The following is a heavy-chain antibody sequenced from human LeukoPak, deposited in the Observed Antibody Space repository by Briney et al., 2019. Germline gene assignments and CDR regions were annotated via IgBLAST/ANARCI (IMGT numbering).Heavy chain of an antibody. Sequence: GGSPRLSCAASGFTFSSYWMSWVRQAPGKGLEWVANIKQDGSEKYYVDSVKGRFTISRDNAKNSLYLQMNSLRAEDTAVYYCAKWELLLYDAFVIWGQGTMVTVSS. CDR3: AKWELLLYDAFVI. CDR1: GFTFSSYW. V-gene: IGHV3-7*03. J-gene: IGHJ3*02. D-gene: IGHD1-26*01. CDR2: IKQDGSEK.